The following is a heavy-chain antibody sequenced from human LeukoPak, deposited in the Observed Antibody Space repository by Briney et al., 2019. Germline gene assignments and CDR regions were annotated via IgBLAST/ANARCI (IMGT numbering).Heavy chain of an antibody. CDR3: AIGGTRGIYSGYDPFDY. CDR1: GFTFSSYE. Sequence: GGSLRLSSAASGFTFSSYEMNWVRQAPGKGLEWVSYISSSGSTIYYADSVEGRFTISRDNAKNSLYLQMNSLRAEDTAVYYCAIGGTRGIYSGYDPFDYWGQGTLVTVSS. D-gene: IGHD5-12*01. V-gene: IGHV3-48*03. J-gene: IGHJ4*02. CDR2: ISSSGSTI.